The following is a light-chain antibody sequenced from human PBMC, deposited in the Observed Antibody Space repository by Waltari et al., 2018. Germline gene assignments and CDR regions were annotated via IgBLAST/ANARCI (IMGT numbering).Light chain of an antibody. Sequence: QSVLTQPPSASGTPGQRLTIACSGRPSTIVSNTGNWYQQHPGTAPKHLIYSSNQRPSGVPDRFSGSKSGTSASLAISGLQSEDEADYYCAAWDDSLNGLYVFGPGTKVTVL. J-gene: IGLJ1*01. CDR2: SSN. V-gene: IGLV1-44*01. CDR1: PSTIVSNT. CDR3: AAWDDSLNGLYV.